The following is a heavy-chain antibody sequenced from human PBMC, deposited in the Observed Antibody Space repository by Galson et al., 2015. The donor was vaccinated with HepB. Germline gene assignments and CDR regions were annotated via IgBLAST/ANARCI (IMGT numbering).Heavy chain of an antibody. V-gene: IGHV1-2*06. CDR1: RYTFTGYY. CDR3: ASKDSSGWAPFDY. D-gene: IGHD6-19*01. J-gene: IGHJ4*02. Sequence: SVKVSCKASRYTFTGYYMHWVRQAPGQGLEWMGRINPNSGDTNYAQKFQGRVTMTRDTSISTAYMELSRLRSDGTAVYYCASKDSSGWAPFDYWGQGTLVTVSS. CDR2: INPNSGDT.